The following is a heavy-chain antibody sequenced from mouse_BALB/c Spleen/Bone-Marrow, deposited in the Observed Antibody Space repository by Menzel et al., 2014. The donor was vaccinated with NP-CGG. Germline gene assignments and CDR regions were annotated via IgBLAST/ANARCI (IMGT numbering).Heavy chain of an antibody. CDR1: GFSLXNYG. V-gene: IGHV2-6-1*01. J-gene: IGHJ4*01. Sequence: VKLVESGPGLVAPSQSLSITCTISGFSLXNYGVHWVRQPPGKGLEWLVVIWSDGSTTYNSALKSRLSISKDNSKSQVFLKMNSLQTDDTAMYYCARHRYYAMDYWGQGTSVTVSS. CDR2: IWSDGST. CDR3: ARHRYYAMDY.